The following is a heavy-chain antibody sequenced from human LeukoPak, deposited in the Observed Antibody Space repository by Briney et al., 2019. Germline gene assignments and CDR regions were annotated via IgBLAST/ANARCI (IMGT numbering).Heavy chain of an antibody. J-gene: IGHJ4*02. Sequence: PGRSLRLSCAASGFTFSSYGMHWVRQAPGKGLEWVAVISYDGSNKYYADSVKGRFTISRDNSKNTLYLQMNSLRAEDTAVYYCAKEGIAVAGPYYFDYWGQGTLVTVSS. CDR1: GFTFSSYG. V-gene: IGHV3-30*18. CDR2: ISYDGSNK. CDR3: AKEGIAVAGPYYFDY. D-gene: IGHD6-19*01.